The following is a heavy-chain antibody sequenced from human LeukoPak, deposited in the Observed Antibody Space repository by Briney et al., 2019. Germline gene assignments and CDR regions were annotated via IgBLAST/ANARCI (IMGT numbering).Heavy chain of an antibody. J-gene: IGHJ4*02. CDR1: GFTFSSYA. CDR2: IGRYGGDI. V-gene: IGHV3-23*01. Sequence: GGSLRLSCAASGFTFSSYAMTWVRQAPGKGLEWVSVIGRYGGDIHYADSVESRFTISRDNSKNTLYLQMNSLRVEDKAIYYCAKYAPPTTVVTRFFDSWGQGTLVTVSS. D-gene: IGHD4-23*01. CDR3: AKYAPPTTVVTRFFDS.